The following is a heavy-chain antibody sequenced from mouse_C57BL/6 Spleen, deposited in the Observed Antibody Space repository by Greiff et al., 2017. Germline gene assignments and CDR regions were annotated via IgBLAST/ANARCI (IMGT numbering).Heavy chain of an antibody. CDR1: GYTFTSYW. V-gene: IGHV1-50*01. D-gene: IGHD2-2*01. CDR2: IDPSDSYT. Sequence: VKLQQPGAELVKPGASVKLSCKASGYTFTSYWMQWVKQRPGQGLEWIGEIDPSDSYTNYNQKFKGKATLTVDTSSSTAYMQLSSLTSEDSAVYYCARGLSMVLDYWGQGTTLTVSS. CDR3: ARGLSMVLDY. J-gene: IGHJ2*01.